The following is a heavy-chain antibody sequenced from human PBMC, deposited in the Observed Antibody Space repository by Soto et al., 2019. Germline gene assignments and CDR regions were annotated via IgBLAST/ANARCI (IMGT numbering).Heavy chain of an antibody. V-gene: IGHV4-30-2*01. J-gene: IGHJ4*02. CDR2: IYHSGST. D-gene: IGHD3-22*01. CDR3: ASEYSSGPYYFDY. Sequence: PSETLSLTCAVSGGSISSGGYSWSWIRQPPGKGLEWIGYIYHSGSTYYNPSLKSRATISVDRSKNQFSLKLSSVTAADTAVYYCASEYSSGPYYFDYWGQGTLVTVSS. CDR1: GGSISSGGYS.